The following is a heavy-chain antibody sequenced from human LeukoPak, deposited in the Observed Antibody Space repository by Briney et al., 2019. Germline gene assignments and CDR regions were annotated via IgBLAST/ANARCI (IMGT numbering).Heavy chain of an antibody. V-gene: IGHV4-39*01. D-gene: IGHD1-1*01. Sequence: SETLSLTCTVSGGSISNNNYYWAWIRQPPGKGLECIGSIYYSGSPYYNPSLKSRVTISVDTSKNQFSLRLSSVTAADTAVYYCATWRTAKTGFDYWGQGTLVTISS. CDR1: GGSISNNNYY. J-gene: IGHJ4*02. CDR3: ATWRTAKTGFDY. CDR2: IYYSGSP.